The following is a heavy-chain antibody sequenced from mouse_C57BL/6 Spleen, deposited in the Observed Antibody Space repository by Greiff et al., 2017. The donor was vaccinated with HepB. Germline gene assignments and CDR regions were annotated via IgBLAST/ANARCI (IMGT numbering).Heavy chain of an antibody. Sequence: QVQLQQSGAELVKPGASVKLSCKASGYTFTSYWMHWVKQRPGRGLEWIGRIDPNSGGTKYNEKFKGKATLTVDKPSSTAYMQLSSLTSEDSAVYDYARGTCEPYYAMDYWGQGTSVTVSS. J-gene: IGHJ4*01. V-gene: IGHV1-72*01. CDR2: IDPNSGGT. CDR3: ARGTCEPYYAMDY. CDR1: GYTFTSYW.